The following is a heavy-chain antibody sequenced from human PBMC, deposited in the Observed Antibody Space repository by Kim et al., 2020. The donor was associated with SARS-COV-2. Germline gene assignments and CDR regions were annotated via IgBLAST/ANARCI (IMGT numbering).Heavy chain of an antibody. CDR2: IYYSGST. V-gene: IGHV4-31*03. CDR3: ARGSHTIFGVVQNPFDY. D-gene: IGHD3-3*01. Sequence: SETLSLTCTVSGGSISSGGYYWSWIRQHPGKGLEWIGYIYYSGSTYYNPSLKSRVTISVDTSKNQFSLKLSSVTAADTAVYYCARGSHTIFGVVQNPFDYWGQGTLVTVSS. J-gene: IGHJ4*02. CDR1: GGSISSGGYY.